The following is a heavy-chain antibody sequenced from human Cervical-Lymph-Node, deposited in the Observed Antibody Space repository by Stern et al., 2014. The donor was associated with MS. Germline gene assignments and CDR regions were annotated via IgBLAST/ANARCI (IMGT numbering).Heavy chain of an antibody. Sequence: EVQLVQSGGGVILPGGSLRLSCTASGFTVSRDYMTWVRQAPGKGLEWVSLITNGGSTFYTDSVKGRFTISRDDSKNTVYLHMTSLRAEDTAMYYCARDTSSPERSDWWGQGTLVTVSS. D-gene: IGHD1-1*01. CDR1: GFTVSRDY. V-gene: IGHV3-53*01. J-gene: IGHJ4*02. CDR2: ITNGGST. CDR3: ARDTSSPERSDW.